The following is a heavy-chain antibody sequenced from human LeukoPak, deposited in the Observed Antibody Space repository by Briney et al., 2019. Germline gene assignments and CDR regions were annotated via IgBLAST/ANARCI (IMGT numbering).Heavy chain of an antibody. J-gene: IGHJ3*02. CDR2: IYTSGST. CDR3: ARLSVELNAFDI. D-gene: IGHD5-24*01. CDR1: GGSISSGGYY. V-gene: IGHV4-61*02. Sequence: SETLSLTCTVSGGSISSGGYYWSWIRQPAGKGLEWIGRIYTSGSTNYNPSLKSRVTMSVDTSKNQFSLKLSSVTAADTAVYYCARLSVELNAFDIWGQGTMVTVSS.